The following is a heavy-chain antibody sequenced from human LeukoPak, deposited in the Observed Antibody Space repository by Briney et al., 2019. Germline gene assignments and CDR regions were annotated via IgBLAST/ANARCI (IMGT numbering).Heavy chain of an antibody. D-gene: IGHD2-15*01. Sequence: HSGGSLRLSCAASGFTFSSYWMSWVRQAPGKGLEWVAHIKQDGSEKYYVDSVKGRFTISRDNAKNSLYLQMHSLRAEDTAVYYCARDDPYDSDAFDIWGQGTMVTVSS. J-gene: IGHJ3*02. CDR1: GFTFSSYW. V-gene: IGHV3-7*01. CDR2: IKQDGSEK. CDR3: ARDDPYDSDAFDI.